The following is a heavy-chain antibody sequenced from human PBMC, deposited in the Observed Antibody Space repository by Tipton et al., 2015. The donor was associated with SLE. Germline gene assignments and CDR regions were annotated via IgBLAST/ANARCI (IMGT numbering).Heavy chain of an antibody. CDR3: ARDQQPHVRYYYGMDV. CDR1: GGSISSSNW. J-gene: IGHJ6*02. D-gene: IGHD6-13*01. Sequence: GSLRLSCAVSGGSISSSNWWSWVRQPPGKGLEWIGEIYHSGSTNYNPSLKSRVTISVDKSKNQFSLKLSSVTAADTAVYYCARDQQPHVRYYYGMDVWGQGTTVTVSS. V-gene: IGHV4-4*02. CDR2: IYHSGST.